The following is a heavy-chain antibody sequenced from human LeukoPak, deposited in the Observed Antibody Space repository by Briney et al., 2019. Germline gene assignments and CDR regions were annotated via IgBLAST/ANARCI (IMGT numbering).Heavy chain of an antibody. D-gene: IGHD3-22*01. CDR3: AKHRPYYYDSSLEDY. CDR2: ISGSGGST. CDR1: GFTFSSYG. Sequence: PGGSLRLSCAASGFTFSSYGMSWVRQAPGKGLEWVSAISGSGGSTYYADSVKGRFTISRDNSKNTLYLQMNSLRAGDTAVYYCAKHRPYYYDSSLEDYWGQGTLVTVSS. J-gene: IGHJ4*02. V-gene: IGHV3-23*01.